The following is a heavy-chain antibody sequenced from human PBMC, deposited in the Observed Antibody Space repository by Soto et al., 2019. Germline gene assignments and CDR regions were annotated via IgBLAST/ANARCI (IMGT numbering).Heavy chain of an antibody. Sequence: GASVKVFCKASGYTFTSYGISWVRQAPGQGPEWMGIINPSGGSTSYAQKFQGRVTMTRDTSTSTVYMELSSLRSEDTAVYYCARPPVDTAMAFDYWGQGTLVTVSS. CDR1: GYTFTSYG. CDR3: ARPPVDTAMAFDY. CDR2: INPSGGST. J-gene: IGHJ4*02. V-gene: IGHV1-46*01. D-gene: IGHD5-18*01.